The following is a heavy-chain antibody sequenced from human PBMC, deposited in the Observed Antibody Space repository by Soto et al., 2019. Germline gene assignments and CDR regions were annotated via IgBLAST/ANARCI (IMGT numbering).Heavy chain of an antibody. V-gene: IGHV4-30-4*01. CDR3: ARERPDGARLDP. J-gene: IGHJ5*02. D-gene: IGHD6-6*01. Sequence: QVQLQESGPGLVKPSQTLSLTCTVSGGSISSGDYYWSWIRQPPRKGLEWIGYIYHSGSPYYNPSLXSXITISVDTSKNQFSLKLSSVTAADTAVYYCARERPDGARLDPWGQGTLVTVSS. CDR1: GGSISSGDYY. CDR2: IYHSGSP.